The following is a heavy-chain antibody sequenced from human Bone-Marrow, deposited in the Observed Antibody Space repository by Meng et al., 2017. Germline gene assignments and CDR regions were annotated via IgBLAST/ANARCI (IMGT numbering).Heavy chain of an antibody. D-gene: IGHD3-22*01. J-gene: IGHJ3*02. V-gene: IGHV3-11*04. CDR3: ARDSSGYPAAFDI. CDR2: ISSSGSTI. Sequence: GESLKISCAASGFTFSDYYMSWIRQAPGKGLEWVSYISSSGSTIYYADSVKGRFTISRDNAKNSLYLQMNSLRAEDTAVYYCARDSSGYPAAFDIWGQGTMVTVSS. CDR1: GFTFSDYY.